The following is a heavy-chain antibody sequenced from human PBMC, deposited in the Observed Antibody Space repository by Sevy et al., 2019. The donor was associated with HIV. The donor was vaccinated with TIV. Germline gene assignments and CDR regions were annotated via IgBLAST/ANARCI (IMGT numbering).Heavy chain of an antibody. D-gene: IGHD5-12*01. CDR1: GGTFSSYA. Sequence: ASVKVPCKASGGTFSSYAISWVRQAPGQGLEWMGGIIPIFGTANYAQKFQGRVTITADESTSTAYMELSSLRSEDTAVYYCARGARGYSGYDSYYFDYWGQGTLVTVSS. J-gene: IGHJ4*02. V-gene: IGHV1-69*13. CDR2: IIPIFGTA. CDR3: ARGARGYSGYDSYYFDY.